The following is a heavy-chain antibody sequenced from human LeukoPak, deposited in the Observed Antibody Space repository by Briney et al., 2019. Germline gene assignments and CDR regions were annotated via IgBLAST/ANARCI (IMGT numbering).Heavy chain of an antibody. CDR3: ARVENILTGYYVD. Sequence: SVKVSCKASGGTFSNYAISWVRQAPGQGLEWMGGIIPVFGSANYARKFQGRVTITADESTSTAYMELSSLRSEDTAMYYCARVENILTGYYVDWGQGTLVTVSS. J-gene: IGHJ4*02. CDR2: IIPVFGSA. V-gene: IGHV1-69*13. D-gene: IGHD3-9*01. CDR1: GGTFSNYA.